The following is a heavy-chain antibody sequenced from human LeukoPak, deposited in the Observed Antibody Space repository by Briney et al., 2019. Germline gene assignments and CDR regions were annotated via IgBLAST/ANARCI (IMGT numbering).Heavy chain of an antibody. CDR3: ARGGIAVAGTRRWYAFDI. CDR2: IYTSGST. D-gene: IGHD6-19*01. Sequence: SETLSLTCTVSGGPISSYYWIWIRQPAGKGLEWIGRIYTSGSTNYNPSLKSRVTMSVDTSKNQFSLKLSSVTAADTAVYYCARGGIAVAGTRRWYAFDIWGQGTMVTVSS. V-gene: IGHV4-4*07. CDR1: GGPISSYY. J-gene: IGHJ3*02.